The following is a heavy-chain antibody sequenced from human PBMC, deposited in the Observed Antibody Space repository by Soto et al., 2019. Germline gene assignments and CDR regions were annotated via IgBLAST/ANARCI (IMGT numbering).Heavy chain of an antibody. CDR1: GYTFTSYG. J-gene: IGHJ5*02. V-gene: IGHV1-18*04. CDR3: ARDRPTVRSSAFAGENWFDP. CDR2: ISAYNGNT. D-gene: IGHD3-16*01. Sequence: GASVKVSCKASGYTFTSYGISWVRQAPGQGLEWMGWISAYNGNTNYAQKLQGRVTMITDTSTSTAYMELRSLRSDDTAVYYCARDRPTVRSSAFAGENWFDPWGQGTLVTVSS.